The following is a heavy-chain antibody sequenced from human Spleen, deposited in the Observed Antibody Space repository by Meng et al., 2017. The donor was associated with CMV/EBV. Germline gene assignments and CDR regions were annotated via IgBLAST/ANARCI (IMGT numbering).Heavy chain of an antibody. CDR2: INSDGSRT. CDR1: GFTFSGYW. J-gene: IGHJ6*02. CDR3: ARGDTAIFVNYYYYGVDV. V-gene: IGHV3-74*01. D-gene: IGHD5-18*01. Sequence: GGSLRLSCAASGFTFSGYWMHWVRQAPGKGLVWVSRINSDGSRTNYAESVKGRFTISRDNAKNTLYLQVNSLRAEDTAVYYCARGDTAIFVNYYYYGVDVWGQGTTVTVS.